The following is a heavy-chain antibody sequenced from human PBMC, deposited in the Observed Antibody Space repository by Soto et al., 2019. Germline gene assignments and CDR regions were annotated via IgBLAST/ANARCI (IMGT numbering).Heavy chain of an antibody. Sequence: GSLRLSCAASGFTFSSYAMHWVRQAPGKGLEWVAVISYDGSNKYYADSVTGRFTISRDNSKNTLYLQMNSLRADDTAVYYCARDPKYSSSPGWFDPWGQGTLVTVSS. D-gene: IGHD6-13*01. J-gene: IGHJ5*02. CDR2: ISYDGSNK. CDR1: GFTFSSYA. V-gene: IGHV3-30-3*01. CDR3: ARDPKYSSSPGWFDP.